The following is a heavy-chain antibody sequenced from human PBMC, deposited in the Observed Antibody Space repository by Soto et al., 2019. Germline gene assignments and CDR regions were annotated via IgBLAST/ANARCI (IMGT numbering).Heavy chain of an antibody. V-gene: IGHV4-59*01. CDR3: ARDLAFIAAAGDYYYYYGMDV. J-gene: IGHJ6*02. D-gene: IGHD6-13*01. CDR1: GGSISSYY. CDR2: IYYSGST. Sequence: SETLSLTCTVSGGSISSYYWSWIRHPPGKGLEWIGYIYYSGSTNYNPSLKSRVTISVDTSKDQFSLKLSSVTAADTAVYYCARDLAFIAAAGDYYYYYGMDVWGQGTTVTVSS.